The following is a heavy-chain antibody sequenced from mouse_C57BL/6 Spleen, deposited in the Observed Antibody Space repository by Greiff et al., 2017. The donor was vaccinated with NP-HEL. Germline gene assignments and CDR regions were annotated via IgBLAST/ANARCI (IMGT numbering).Heavy chain of an antibody. CDR2: IYPGGGYT. Sequence: QVQLQQSGAELVRPGTSVKMSCKASGYTFTNYWIGWAKQRPGHGLEWIGDIYPGGGYTNYNEKFKGKATLTADKSSSTAYMQLSSLTSEDSAIYDCALSYDYVEAAWFAYWGQGTLVTVSA. D-gene: IGHD2-4*01. CDR1: GYTFTNYW. V-gene: IGHV1-63*01. CDR3: ALSYDYVEAAWFAY. J-gene: IGHJ3*01.